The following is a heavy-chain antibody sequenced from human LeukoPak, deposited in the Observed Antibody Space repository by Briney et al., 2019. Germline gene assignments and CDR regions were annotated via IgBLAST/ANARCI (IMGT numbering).Heavy chain of an antibody. J-gene: IGHJ4*02. CDR1: GYIFTNYW. CDR2: IYPGDSDT. Sequence: GESLKISCKGSGYIFTNYWIGWVRQMPGKGLEWMGIIYPGDSDTRYSPSFQGQVTISADKSISTAYLQWRSLKASDTAMFYCARQVGGSIAAAGFDYWGQGTLVTVSS. D-gene: IGHD6-13*01. V-gene: IGHV5-51*01. CDR3: ARQVGGSIAAAGFDY.